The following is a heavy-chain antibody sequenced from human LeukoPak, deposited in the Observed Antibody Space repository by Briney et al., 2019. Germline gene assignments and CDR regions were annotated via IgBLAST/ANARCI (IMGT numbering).Heavy chain of an antibody. V-gene: IGHV3-23*01. CDR3: AKNPGVTVTPYYYYMDV. Sequence: GESLKISCAASGFTFSSYAMSWVRQAPGKGLEWVSGISGSGSNTYYADSVKGRFTISRDNSKNTLYLRMSSLRAEDTAVYYCAKNPGVTVTPYYYYMDVWGKGTTVTVSS. J-gene: IGHJ6*03. CDR1: GFTFSSYA. CDR2: ISGSGSNT. D-gene: IGHD4-17*01.